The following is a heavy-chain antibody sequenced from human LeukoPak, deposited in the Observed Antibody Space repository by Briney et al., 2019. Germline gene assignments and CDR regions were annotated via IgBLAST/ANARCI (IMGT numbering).Heavy chain of an antibody. D-gene: IGHD5-18*01. Sequence: PSETLSLTCTVSGGSISSYYWSWIRQPPGKGLEWIGYIYYSGSTNYNPSLKSRVTISVDTSKNQFSLKLSSVTAADTAVYYCARDRQEDTAMVNWGQGTLVTVSS. V-gene: IGHV4-59*01. CDR3: ARDRQEDTAMVN. J-gene: IGHJ4*02. CDR2: IYYSGST. CDR1: GGSISSYY.